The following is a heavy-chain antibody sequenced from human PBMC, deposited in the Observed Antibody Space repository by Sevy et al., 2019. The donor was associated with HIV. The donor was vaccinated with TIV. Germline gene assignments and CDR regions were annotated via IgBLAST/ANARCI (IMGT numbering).Heavy chain of an antibody. CDR2: ISYDGSNK. Sequence: GGSLRLSCAASGFTFRSYAMHWVRQAPGKGLEWVAVISYDGSNKYYADSVKGRFTISRDNSKNTLYLQMNSLGAEDTAVYYCARDLYYYDSSGYLDYWGQGTLVTVSS. V-gene: IGHV3-30-3*01. CDR1: GFTFRSYA. D-gene: IGHD3-22*01. J-gene: IGHJ4*02. CDR3: ARDLYYYDSSGYLDY.